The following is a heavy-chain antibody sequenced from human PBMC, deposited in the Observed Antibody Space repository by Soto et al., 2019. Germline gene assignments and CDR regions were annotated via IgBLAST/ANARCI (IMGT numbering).Heavy chain of an antibody. CDR2: IDPSDSYT. Sequence: GESLKISCEGSGYSFTSYWISWVRQMPGKGLEWMGRIDPSDSYTNYSPSFQGHVTISADKSISTAYLQWSSLKASDTAMYYCARSLSGVVPFDYWGQGTLVTVSS. CDR3: ARSLSGVVPFDY. V-gene: IGHV5-10-1*01. CDR1: GYSFTSYW. J-gene: IGHJ4*02. D-gene: IGHD3-10*01.